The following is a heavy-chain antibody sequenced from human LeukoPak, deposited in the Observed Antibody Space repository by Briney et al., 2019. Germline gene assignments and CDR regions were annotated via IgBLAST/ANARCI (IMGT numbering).Heavy chain of an antibody. CDR1: GGSFSGYY. V-gene: IGHV4-34*01. Sequence: PSETLSLTCAVYGGSFSGYYWSWIRQPPGKGLEWIGEINHSGSTNYNPSLKSRVTISVDTSKNQFSLKLSSVTAADTAVYYCARGRRNTAMVNWFDPWGQGTLVTVSS. D-gene: IGHD5-18*01. CDR3: ARGRRNTAMVNWFDP. J-gene: IGHJ5*02. CDR2: INHSGST.